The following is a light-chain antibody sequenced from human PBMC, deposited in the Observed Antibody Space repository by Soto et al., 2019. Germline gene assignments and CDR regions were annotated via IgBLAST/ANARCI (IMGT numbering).Light chain of an antibody. Sequence: EIVMTQSPATLSVSPGERATLSCRASQSVSSSLAWYQQKPGQAPRLLIYGASTRATGTPTRFSGSGSETDFTLTISSLQSEDFAVYYCQQYNNWWTFGQGTKVEIK. CDR3: QQYNNWWT. CDR2: GAS. V-gene: IGKV3-15*01. CDR1: QSVSSS. J-gene: IGKJ1*01.